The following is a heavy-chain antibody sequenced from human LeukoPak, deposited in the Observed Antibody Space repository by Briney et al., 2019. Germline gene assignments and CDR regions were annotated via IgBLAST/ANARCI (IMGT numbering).Heavy chain of an antibody. Sequence: GGSLRLSCAASGFIFNSYAMSWVRQAPGKGLEWVSGISGSGGSTNYADSVRGRLTISRDNSKNTLFLQMHSLRAEDMAVYYCAKGVVVVDSGGQIDYWGQGILVTVSS. CDR3: AKGVVVVDSGGQIDY. CDR1: GFIFNSYA. J-gene: IGHJ4*02. CDR2: ISGSGGST. V-gene: IGHV3-23*01. D-gene: IGHD2-15*01.